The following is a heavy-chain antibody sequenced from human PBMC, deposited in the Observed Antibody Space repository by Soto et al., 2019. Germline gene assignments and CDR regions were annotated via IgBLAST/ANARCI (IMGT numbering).Heavy chain of an antibody. CDR2: IYSGGST. Sequence: EVQLVETGGGLIQPGGSLRLSCAASGFTVSSNYMSWVRQAPGKGLEWVSVIYSGGSTYYADSVKGRFTISRDNSKNTLYLQMNSLRAEDTAVYYCARNNKYYDFWSGYPPPDYWGQGTLVTVSS. CDR1: GFTVSSNY. V-gene: IGHV3-53*02. CDR3: ARNNKYYDFWSGYPPPDY. J-gene: IGHJ4*02. D-gene: IGHD3-3*01.